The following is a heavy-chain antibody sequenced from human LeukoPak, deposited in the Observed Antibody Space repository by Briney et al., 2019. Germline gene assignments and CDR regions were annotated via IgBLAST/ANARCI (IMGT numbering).Heavy chain of an antibody. J-gene: IGHJ6*02. V-gene: IGHV4-59*08. D-gene: IGHD4-23*01. CDR1: GGSISSYY. CDR3: ARHGDGGNSVYYYYGMDV. Sequence: SETLSLTCTVSGGSISSYYWSWIRQPPGKGLEWIGYIYYSGSTNYNPSLKSRVTISVDTSKNQFSLKLSSVTAADTAVYYCARHGDGGNSVYYYYGMDVWGQGTTVTVSS. CDR2: IYYSGST.